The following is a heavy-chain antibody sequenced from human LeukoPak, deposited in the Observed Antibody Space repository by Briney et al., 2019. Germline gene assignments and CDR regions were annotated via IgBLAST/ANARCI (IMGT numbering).Heavy chain of an antibody. V-gene: IGHV3-23*01. CDR3: ARAGITLAGPYWCFDL. CDR1: GFTFSSYA. J-gene: IGHJ2*01. Sequence: GGSLRLSCAASGFTFSSYAMSWVRQAPGKGLEWVSSISASGGSTYYADSVKGRFTISRDNSKNSLYLQMSSLRDEDTAVYYCARAGITLAGPYWCFDLWGRGTLVTVSS. CDR2: ISASGGST. D-gene: IGHD6-19*01.